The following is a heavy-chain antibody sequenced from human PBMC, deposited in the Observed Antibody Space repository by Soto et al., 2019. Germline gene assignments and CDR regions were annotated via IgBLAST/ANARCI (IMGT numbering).Heavy chain of an antibody. J-gene: IGHJ6*02. V-gene: IGHV1-2*02. CDR1: GYTFTGYY. D-gene: IGHD6-19*01. CDR2: INPNSGGT. Sequence: ASVKVSCKASGYTFTGYYMHWVRQAPGQGLEWMGWINPNSGGTNYAQKFQGRVTMTRDTSISTAYMELSRLRSDDTAVYYCARDKTSGYSSGWYRDYYYYGMDVWGQGTTVTVSS. CDR3: ARDKTSGYSSGWYRDYYYYGMDV.